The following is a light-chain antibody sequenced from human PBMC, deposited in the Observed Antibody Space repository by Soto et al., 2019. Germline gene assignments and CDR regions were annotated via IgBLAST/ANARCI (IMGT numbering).Light chain of an antibody. Sequence: QSVLTQPPSASGSPGQSVTLSCTGTSSDIGNYYYVSWYQQHPGKAPKVLIYEVTKRPSGVPDRFSGSKSGNTASLTVSGLQAEDEADYYCSSYAGSNNLIFGGGTKVTVL. CDR2: EVT. J-gene: IGLJ2*01. CDR3: SSYAGSNNLI. V-gene: IGLV2-8*01. CDR1: SSDIGNYYY.